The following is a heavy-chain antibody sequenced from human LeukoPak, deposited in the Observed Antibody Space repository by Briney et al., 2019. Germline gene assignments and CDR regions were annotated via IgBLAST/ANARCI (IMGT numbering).Heavy chain of an antibody. Sequence: ASVKVSCKASGYTFTSYGISWVRQAPGQGLEWMGWISAYNGNTNYAQKLQGRVIMTTDTYTSKDYLELRSLRYDDTAVYYCARLAEYSYGYWNDVFGYYYMDAWGKGTTVTVSS. CDR3: ARLAEYSYGYWNDVFGYYYMDA. CDR1: GYTFTSYG. J-gene: IGHJ6*03. D-gene: IGHD5-18*01. V-gene: IGHV1-18*01. CDR2: ISAYNGNT.